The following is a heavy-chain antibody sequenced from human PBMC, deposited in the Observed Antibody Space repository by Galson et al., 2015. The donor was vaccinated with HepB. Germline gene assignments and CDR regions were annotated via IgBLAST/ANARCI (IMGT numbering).Heavy chain of an antibody. CDR1: GYVFPNYG. CDR3: TRGGYNNYGPIYY. CDR2: ISVYNGNT. Sequence: SVKVSCKASGYVFPNYGISWVRQAPGQGLEWMGWISVYNGNTNYAQKLQGRVTMTTDTSTRTAYMELRSLRSDDTAVYYCTRGGYNNYGPIYYWGQGTLVTVSS. J-gene: IGHJ4*02. D-gene: IGHD4-11*01. V-gene: IGHV1-18*01.